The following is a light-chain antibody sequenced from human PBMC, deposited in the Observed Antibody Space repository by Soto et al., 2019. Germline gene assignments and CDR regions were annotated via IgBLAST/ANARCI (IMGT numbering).Light chain of an antibody. CDR3: QHSYNWLIA. CDR2: YSS. Sequence: EIVWTHSPATLSLLPVETATLSFLCSQGVSTSLSFYEAKPGPSARLRIYYSSTMATGIPASFSGSGSGTDFTLPIRSPQPEDFAVYYCQHSYNWLIAFGQGTRLEIK. J-gene: IGKJ5*01. CDR1: QGVSTS. V-gene: IGKV3-11*01.